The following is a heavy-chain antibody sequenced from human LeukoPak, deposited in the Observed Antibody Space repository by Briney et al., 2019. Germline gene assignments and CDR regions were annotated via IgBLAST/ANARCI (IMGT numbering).Heavy chain of an antibody. D-gene: IGHD3-22*01. CDR1: EFTFSSNA. V-gene: IGHV3-30*04. CDR3: ATDYYYDSSGSYYTVDY. Sequence: GGSLRLSCAASEFTFSSNAMHWVRQAPGKGLEWVTIISYDGSNKYYADSVKGRFTISRDNSKNTLYLQMNSLRAEDTAVYYCATDYYYDSSGSYYTVDYWGQGTLVTVSS. J-gene: IGHJ4*02. CDR2: ISYDGSNK.